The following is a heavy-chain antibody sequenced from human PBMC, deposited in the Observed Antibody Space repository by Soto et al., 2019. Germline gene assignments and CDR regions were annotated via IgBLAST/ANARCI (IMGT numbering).Heavy chain of an antibody. CDR3: ARGLSYYDSSTFDY. V-gene: IGHV1-69*06. CDR1: GGTFGSYA. J-gene: IGHJ4*02. D-gene: IGHD3-22*01. Sequence: QVQLVQSGAEVKKPGSSVKVSCKASGGTFGSYAISWVRQPPGQGLEWMGGTIPMYGSTDYAQKFQGRVTITADKSTSTAYLEVSSLRSEDTAVYYCARGLSYYDSSTFDYWGQGTLVTVSS. CDR2: TIPMYGST.